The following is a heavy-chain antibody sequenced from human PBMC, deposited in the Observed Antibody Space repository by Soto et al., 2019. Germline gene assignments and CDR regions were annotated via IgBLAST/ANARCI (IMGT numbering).Heavy chain of an antibody. CDR3: ARGPPGIAAAGYYYGMDV. CDR2: ISAYNGNT. Sequence: ASVKVSCKASGYTFTSYGISWVRQAPGRGLEWMGWISAYNGNTHYTQKLQGRVTMTTDTSTSTAYMELRSLRSDDTAVYYCARGPPGIAAAGYYYGMDVWGQGTTVTVSS. CDR1: GYTFTSYG. V-gene: IGHV1-18*01. D-gene: IGHD6-13*01. J-gene: IGHJ6*02.